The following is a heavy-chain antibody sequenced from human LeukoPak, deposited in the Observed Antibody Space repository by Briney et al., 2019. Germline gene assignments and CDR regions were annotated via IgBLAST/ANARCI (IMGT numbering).Heavy chain of an antibody. D-gene: IGHD3-10*01. V-gene: IGHV1-69*01. CDR1: GGTFSSYA. CDR3: ARGADGYYGSGLDYYYYGMDV. J-gene: IGHJ6*04. Sequence: SVKVSCKASGGTFSSYAISWVRQAPGQGLEWMGGIIPIFGTANYAQKFQGRVTITADESTSKAYMELSSLRSEDTAVYYCARGADGYYGSGLDYYYYGMDVWGKGTTVTVSS. CDR2: IIPIFGTA.